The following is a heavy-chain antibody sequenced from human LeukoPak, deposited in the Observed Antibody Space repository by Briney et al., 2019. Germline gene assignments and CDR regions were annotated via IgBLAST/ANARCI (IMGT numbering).Heavy chain of an antibody. CDR2: INHSGST. Sequence: TGGSLRLSCAASGFTFSSYAMSWIRQPPGKGLEWIGEINHSGSTNYNPSLKSRVTISVDTSKNQFSLKLSSVTAADTAVYYCARGSAGGYSLSYTPDYWGQGTLVTVSS. D-gene: IGHD5-18*01. CDR1: GFTFSSYA. CDR3: ARGSAGGYSLSYTPDY. J-gene: IGHJ4*02. V-gene: IGHV4-34*01.